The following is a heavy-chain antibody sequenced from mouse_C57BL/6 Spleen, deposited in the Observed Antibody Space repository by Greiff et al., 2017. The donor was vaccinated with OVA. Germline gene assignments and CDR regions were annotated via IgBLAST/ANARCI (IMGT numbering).Heavy chain of an antibody. J-gene: IGHJ1*03. D-gene: IGHD1-1*01. V-gene: IGHV1-64*01. Sequence: QVQLQQPGAELVKPGASVKLSCKASGYTFTSYWMHWVKQRPGQGLEWIGMIHPNSGSTNYNEKFKGKATLTVDKSSSTAYMQLSSLTSEDSAVYYWARGLYYGTNWYFDVWGTGTTVTVSS. CDR1: GYTFTSYW. CDR2: IHPNSGST. CDR3: ARGLYYGTNWYFDV.